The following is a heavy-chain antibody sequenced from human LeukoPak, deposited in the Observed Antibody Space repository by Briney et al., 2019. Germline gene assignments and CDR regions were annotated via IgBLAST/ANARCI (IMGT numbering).Heavy chain of an antibody. CDR3: ARGSAMVRGVISPDWFDP. CDR2: IYYSGST. Sequence: PSQTLSLTRTVSGGSISSGNYYWSWIRQPPGKGLEWIGYIYYSGSTYYNPSLKSRLTISVDTSKNQFSLKLRSVTAADTAVYYCARGSAMVRGVISPDWFDPWGQGTLVTVSS. D-gene: IGHD3-10*01. CDR1: GGSISSGNYY. V-gene: IGHV4-30-4*01. J-gene: IGHJ5*02.